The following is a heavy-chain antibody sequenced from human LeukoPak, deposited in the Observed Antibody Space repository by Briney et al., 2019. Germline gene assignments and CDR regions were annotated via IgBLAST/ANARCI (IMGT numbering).Heavy chain of an antibody. Sequence: GGSLRLSCAPSGFTFSAYSLSWVRQAPGKGLEWVAKIKKDGSEKDYVDSVKGRFTISRDSAKGSLYLQLNSLRAEDTAVYYCARGSQRGDSPVWGQGTLVTVSS. CDR1: GFTFSAYS. CDR3: ARGSQRGDSPV. J-gene: IGHJ4*02. V-gene: IGHV3-7*01. CDR2: IKKDGSEK. D-gene: IGHD2-21*02.